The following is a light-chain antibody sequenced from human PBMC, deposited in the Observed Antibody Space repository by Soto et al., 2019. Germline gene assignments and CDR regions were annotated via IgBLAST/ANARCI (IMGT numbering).Light chain of an antibody. CDR2: GAS. J-gene: IGKJ4*01. Sequence: EIVITQSPATLSVSPGERATLSCRASQSVTSNLAWYQQKPGQAPRLLIYGASSRATGIPDRFSGSGSGTDFTLTISRLEPEDFAVYYCQQYGSSPGSTFGGGTKVDIK. CDR1: QSVTSN. CDR3: QQYGSSPGST. V-gene: IGKV3-20*01.